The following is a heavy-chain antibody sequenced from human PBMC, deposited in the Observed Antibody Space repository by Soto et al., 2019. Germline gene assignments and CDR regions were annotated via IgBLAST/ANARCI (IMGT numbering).Heavy chain of an antibody. V-gene: IGHV4-59*01. CDR1: GGSISSYY. Sequence: QVQLQESGPGLVKPSETLSLTCTVSGGSISSYYWSWIRQPPGKGLEWIGYIYYSGSTNYNPSLKSRVTISVDTSKNQFSLKPSSVTAADTAVYYCASTYYYGSGSPRWRGMDVWGQGPTVTVSS. J-gene: IGHJ6*02. CDR2: IYYSGST. CDR3: ASTYYYGSGSPRWRGMDV. D-gene: IGHD3-10*01.